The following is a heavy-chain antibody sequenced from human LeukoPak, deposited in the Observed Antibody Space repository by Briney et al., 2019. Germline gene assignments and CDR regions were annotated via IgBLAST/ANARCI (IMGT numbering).Heavy chain of an antibody. J-gene: IGHJ4*02. D-gene: IGHD6-19*01. V-gene: IGHV3-11*04. CDR2: IRRSGSTI. Sequence: GGSLRLSCAASGFTFSNSYMTWIRQAPGKGLEWVSHIRRSGSTIYYADSVKGRFTISRDNAKNSLYLEMNSLRAEDTAVYYCAREGIAVAGTGFFDYWRQGTLVTVSS. CDR3: AREGIAVAGTGFFDY. CDR1: GFTFSNSY.